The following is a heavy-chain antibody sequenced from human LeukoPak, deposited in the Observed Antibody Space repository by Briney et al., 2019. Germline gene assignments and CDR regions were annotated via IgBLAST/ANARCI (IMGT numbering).Heavy chain of an antibody. CDR2: ISYDGSNK. D-gene: IGHD3-10*01. CDR3: ARGGYYTEY. Sequence: GGSLRLSCVASGFTLRSYGMHWVRQAPGKGLEWVAVISYDGSNKYYVDSVKGRFTISRDNSKNTLYLQMNSLRAEDTAVYYCARGGYYTEYWGQGTLVTVSS. CDR1: GFTLRSYG. V-gene: IGHV3-30*03. J-gene: IGHJ4*02.